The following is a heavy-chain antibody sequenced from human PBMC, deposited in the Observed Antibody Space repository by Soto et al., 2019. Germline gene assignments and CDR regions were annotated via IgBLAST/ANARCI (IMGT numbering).Heavy chain of an antibody. J-gene: IGHJ4*02. CDR2: ISSSGGST. CDR1: GFTFSSYA. D-gene: IGHD4-17*01. Sequence: PGGSLRLSCAASGFTFSSYAMNWVRQAPRKGLEWLSTISSSGGSTYYADSVKGRFTISRDNSKDTLYLQMNSLRVEDTAVYYCAKTAYADYVAYWGPGALVTVSS. V-gene: IGHV3-23*01. CDR3: AKTAYADYVAY.